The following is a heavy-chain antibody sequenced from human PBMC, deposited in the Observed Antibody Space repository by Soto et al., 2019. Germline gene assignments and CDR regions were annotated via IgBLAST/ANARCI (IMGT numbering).Heavy chain of an antibody. CDR1: GGTFSSYA. CDR3: ARGLIIGYCSSTSCPSFDY. V-gene: IGHV1-69*13. Sequence: SVKVSCKASGGTFSSYAISWVRQAPGQGLEWMGGIIPIFGTANYAQKFQGRVTITADESTSTAYMELSSLRSEDTAVYYCARGLIIGYCSSTSCPSFDYWGQGTPVTVSS. CDR2: IIPIFGTA. D-gene: IGHD2-2*01. J-gene: IGHJ4*02.